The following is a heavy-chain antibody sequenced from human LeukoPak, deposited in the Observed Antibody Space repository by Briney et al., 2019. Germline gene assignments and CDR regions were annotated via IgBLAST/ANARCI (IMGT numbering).Heavy chain of an antibody. Sequence: PSETLSLTCGVSGGSFRGYYWTWIRQAPGKGLEWIGETTHSGSTNYNPSLKSRVNISVDMSKNQFSLTLSSVPAADTAEYYCARMWPGRIGGSLVSSDYWVQGTLVTVSS. V-gene: IGHV4-34*01. CDR3: ARMWPGRIGGSLVSSDY. CDR2: TTHSGST. J-gene: IGHJ4*02. D-gene: IGHD1-26*01. CDR1: GGSFRGYY.